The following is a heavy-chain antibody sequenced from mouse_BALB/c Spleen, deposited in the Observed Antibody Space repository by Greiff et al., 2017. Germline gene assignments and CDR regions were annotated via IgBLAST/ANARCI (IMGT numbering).Heavy chain of an antibody. V-gene: IGHV14-3*02. CDR1: GFNIKDTY. D-gene: IGHD2-14*01. Sequence: EVKLQESGAELVKPGASVKLSCTASGFNIKDTYMHWVKQRPEQGLEWIGRIDPANGNTKYDPKFQGKATITADTSSNTAYLQLSSLTSEDTAVYYCAPLHRSWFAYWSQGTLVTVSA. J-gene: IGHJ3*01. CDR3: APLHRSWFAY. CDR2: IDPANGNT.